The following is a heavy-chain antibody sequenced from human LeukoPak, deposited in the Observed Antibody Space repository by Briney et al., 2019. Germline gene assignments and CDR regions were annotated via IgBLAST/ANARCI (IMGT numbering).Heavy chain of an antibody. J-gene: IGHJ5*02. CDR3: ASRLGCSSTSCYGWFDP. D-gene: IGHD2-2*01. CDR1: GGSFSGYY. V-gene: IGHV4-34*01. Sequence: SETLSLTCAVYGGSFSGYYWSWIRQPPGKGLEWIGEINHSGSTNYNPSLKSRVTISVDTSKNQFSLKLSSVTAADTAVYYCASRLGCSSTSCYGWFDPWAREPWSPSPQ. CDR2: INHSGST.